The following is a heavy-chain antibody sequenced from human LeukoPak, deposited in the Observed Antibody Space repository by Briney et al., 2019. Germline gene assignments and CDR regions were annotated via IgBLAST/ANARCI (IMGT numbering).Heavy chain of an antibody. CDR2: ISYSGGST. CDR3: ARDRKTGGGFYWYFDL. D-gene: IGHD7-27*01. J-gene: IGHJ2*01. CDR1: GFRFSSHA. Sequence: PGGSLRLSCAATGFRFSSHAMDWVRQVPGKGLEWVSGISYSGGSTYYGDSVRGRFTISRDDSKSTLYLQMNSLRAEDTAVYYCARDRKTGGGFYWYFDLWGRGTLVTVSS. V-gene: IGHV3-23*01.